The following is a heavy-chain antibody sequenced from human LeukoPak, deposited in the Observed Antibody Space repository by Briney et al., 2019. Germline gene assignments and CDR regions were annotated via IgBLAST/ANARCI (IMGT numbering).Heavy chain of an antibody. CDR1: GGSISSSSYY. CDR2: IYTSGST. Sequence: PSETLSLTCTVSGGSISSSSYYWSWVRQPAGKGLEWIGRIYTSGSTNYNPSLKSRVTISVDTSKNQFSLKLSSVTAADTAVYYCARDYSSSWYDWFDPWGQGTLVTVSS. D-gene: IGHD6-13*01. V-gene: IGHV4-61*02. J-gene: IGHJ5*02. CDR3: ARDYSSSWYDWFDP.